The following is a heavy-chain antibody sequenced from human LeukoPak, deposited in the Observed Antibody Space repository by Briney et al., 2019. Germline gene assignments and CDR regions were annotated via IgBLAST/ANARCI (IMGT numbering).Heavy chain of an antibody. D-gene: IGHD2-2*01. Sequence: SVKVSCKASGGTFSSYAISWVRQAPGQGLEWMGGIIPIFGTANYAQKFQGRVTITADESTSTAYMELSSLRSEDTAVYYCATSVVVPAAIYYFDYWGQGTLVTASS. CDR3: ATSVVVPAAIYYFDY. CDR2: IIPIFGTA. CDR1: GGTFSSYA. J-gene: IGHJ4*02. V-gene: IGHV1-69*13.